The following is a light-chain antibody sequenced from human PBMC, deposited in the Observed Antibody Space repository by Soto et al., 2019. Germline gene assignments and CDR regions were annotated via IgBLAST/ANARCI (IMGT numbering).Light chain of an antibody. CDR3: CSYAGGYTFV. CDR1: SSDVGGYKY. CDR2: DVT. J-gene: IGLJ2*01. V-gene: IGLV2-11*01. Sequence: QSALTQPRSVSGSPGQSVTISCTGTSSDVGGYKYVSWYQQHPGKAPKLFIYDVTKRPSGVPDRFSGSKSGNTASLTISGVQAEDEADYYCCSYAGGYTFVFGGGTKLTV.